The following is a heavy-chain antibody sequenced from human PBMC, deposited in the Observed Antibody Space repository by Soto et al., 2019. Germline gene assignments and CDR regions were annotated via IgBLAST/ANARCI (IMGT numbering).Heavy chain of an antibody. CDR3: ARVNGDDEDY. Sequence: ASETLSLTCAVSGGSISSGGYSWSWIRQPPGKGLEWIGNIYHSGSTYYNPSLKSRVTISVDRSKNQFSLKLSSVTAADTAVYYCARVNGDDEDYWGQGTLVTVSS. CDR2: IYHSGST. V-gene: IGHV4-30-2*01. CDR1: GGSISSGGYS. D-gene: IGHD4-17*01. J-gene: IGHJ4*02.